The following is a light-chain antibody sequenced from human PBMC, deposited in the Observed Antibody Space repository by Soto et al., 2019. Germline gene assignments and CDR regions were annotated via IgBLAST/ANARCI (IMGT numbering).Light chain of an antibody. CDR3: SSYTSSSTHV. CDR2: DVS. CDR1: SSDVGAYNF. V-gene: IGLV2-14*03. J-gene: IGLJ1*01. Sequence: QSVLTQPASVSGSPGQSITISCTGTSSDVGAYNFVSWYQQHPCKVPKLMIFDVSSRPSGVSDRFSGSKSGNTASLTISGLQAEDEGDDYCSSYTSSSTHVFGSGTKLTVL.